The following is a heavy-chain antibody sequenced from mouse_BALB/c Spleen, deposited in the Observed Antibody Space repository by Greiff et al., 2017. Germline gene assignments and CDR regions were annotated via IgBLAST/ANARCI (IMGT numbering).Heavy chain of an antibody. Sequence: EVKLQESGPSLVKPSQTLSLTCSVTGDSITSGYWNWIRKFPGNKLEYMGYISYSGSTYYNPSLKSRISITRDTSKNQYYLQLNSVTTEDTATYYCARYDYDYDDYAMDYWGQGTSVTVSS. CDR3: ARYDYDYDDYAMDY. V-gene: IGHV3-8*02. D-gene: IGHD2-4*01. J-gene: IGHJ4*01. CDR1: GDSITSGY. CDR2: ISYSGST.